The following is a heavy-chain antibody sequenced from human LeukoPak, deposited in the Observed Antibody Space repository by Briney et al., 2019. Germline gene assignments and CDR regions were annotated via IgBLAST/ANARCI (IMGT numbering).Heavy chain of an antibody. CDR3: ARDGGLHTSFDY. J-gene: IGHJ4*02. V-gene: IGHV3-7*01. Sequence: GGSLRLSCAASGFSFRNYWMGWVRQAPGKGLEWVANTKPDGSAEYYADSVRGRFTASRDNANNLLYLQMNRLRAEDTAVYYCARDGGLHTSFDYWGQGTLLTVSS. D-gene: IGHD2-15*01. CDR1: GFSFRNYW. CDR2: TKPDGSAE.